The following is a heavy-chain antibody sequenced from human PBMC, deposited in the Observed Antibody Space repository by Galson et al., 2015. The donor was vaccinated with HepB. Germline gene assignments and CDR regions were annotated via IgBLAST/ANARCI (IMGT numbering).Heavy chain of an antibody. CDR2: ISFDGRNK. J-gene: IGHJ4*02. Sequence: SLRLSCAASGFTFSSFDMYWVRQAPGKGLEWVAVISFDGRNKSYGDSVKGRFTISRDNSENTLYLQMNSLKVEDTAVYYCAKDSERYSGTLPDFWGQGTLVTVSS. CDR1: GFTFSSFD. CDR3: AKDSERYSGTLPDF. V-gene: IGHV3-30*18. D-gene: IGHD1-26*01.